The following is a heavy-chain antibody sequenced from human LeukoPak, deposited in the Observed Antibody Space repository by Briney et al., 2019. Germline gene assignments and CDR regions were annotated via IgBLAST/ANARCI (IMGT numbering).Heavy chain of an antibody. J-gene: IGHJ4*02. V-gene: IGHV3-11*04. D-gene: IGHD1-26*01. CDR2: ISPSGGAI. CDR3: ARGLFVAGSFFDS. Sequence: AGGSLRLSCAASGFTFSDYYMSWIRQAPGKGLEWLAFISPSGGAIYYADSVKGRFTISRDNAKNSLYLQMNSLKAEDTAVYYCARGLFVAGSFFDSWGQGTLVTVSS. CDR1: GFTFSDYY.